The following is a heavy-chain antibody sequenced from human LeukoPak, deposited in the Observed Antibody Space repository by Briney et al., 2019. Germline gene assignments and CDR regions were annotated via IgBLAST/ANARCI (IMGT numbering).Heavy chain of an antibody. Sequence: GGSLRLSCAASGFTFSSHALSWVRQAPGKGLEWVSSLSGSGYNTYYADSVKGRFTLSRDNSKNTVYMQMNSLGAEDTAVYYCAKDPYGTRYFDYWGQGTLVTVSS. CDR3: AKDPYGTRYFDY. D-gene: IGHD2-2*01. V-gene: IGHV3-23*01. CDR1: GFTFSSHA. CDR2: LSGSGYNT. J-gene: IGHJ4*02.